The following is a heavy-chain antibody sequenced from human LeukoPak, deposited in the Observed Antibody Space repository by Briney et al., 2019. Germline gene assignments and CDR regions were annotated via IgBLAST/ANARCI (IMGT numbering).Heavy chain of an antibody. V-gene: IGHV4-4*07. CDR2: IHASGTT. CDR1: GGSISSYF. J-gene: IGHJ4*02. Sequence: SETLSLTCNVSGGSISSYFWTWIPQPAGKGLEWIGRIHASGTTNYNSSLKSRVSMSVDTSKNQFSLKLTSVTAADTAVYFCARDGADVYGRAFDYWGQGTLVSVSS. CDR3: ARDGADVYGRAFDY. D-gene: IGHD3-10*01.